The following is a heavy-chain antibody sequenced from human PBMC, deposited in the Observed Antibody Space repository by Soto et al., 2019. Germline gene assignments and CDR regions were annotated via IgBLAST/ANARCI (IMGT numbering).Heavy chain of an antibody. V-gene: IGHV4-4*07. CDR2: IYSSGAT. J-gene: IGHJ2*01. CDR1: GGSISGFY. Sequence: PSETLSLTCTVAGGSISGFYWSWVRQPAGKGLEWIGRIYSSGATKYNPSLRNRVTMSVDTSTDQYSLNLASMTAADTAVYFCARGPFCGNDCYFDVWGQGTQGTSPQ. D-gene: IGHD2-21*01. CDR3: ARGPFCGNDCYFDV.